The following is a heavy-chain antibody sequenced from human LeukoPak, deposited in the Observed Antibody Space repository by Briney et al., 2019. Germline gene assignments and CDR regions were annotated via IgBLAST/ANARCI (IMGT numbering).Heavy chain of an antibody. CDR2: IYSGGST. J-gene: IGHJ4*02. CDR3: ARQVASIAARQTVD. D-gene: IGHD6-6*01. CDR1: GFTVSSNY. V-gene: IGHV3-53*01. Sequence: PGGSLRLSCAASGFTVSSNYMSWVRQAPGKGLEWVSVIYSGGSTYYADSVKGRFTISRDNSKNTLYLQMNSLRAEDTAVYYCARQVASIAARQTVDWGQGTLVTVSS.